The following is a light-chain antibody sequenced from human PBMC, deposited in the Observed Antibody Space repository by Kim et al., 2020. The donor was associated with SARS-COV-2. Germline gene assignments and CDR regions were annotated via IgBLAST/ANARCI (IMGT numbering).Light chain of an antibody. Sequence: SYELTQPPSVSVSPGQTASITCSGAKLGDKYACWYQQKPGQSPVLVIYQDSKRPSGIPERFSGSYSGNTATLTLSGTQAMDEADYYCQAWDSSPVVLGGG. J-gene: IGLJ2*01. CDR3: QAWDSSPVV. V-gene: IGLV3-1*01. CDR1: KLGDKY. CDR2: QDS.